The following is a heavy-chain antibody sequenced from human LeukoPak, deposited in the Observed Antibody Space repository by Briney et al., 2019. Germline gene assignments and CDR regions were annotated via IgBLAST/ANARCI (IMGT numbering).Heavy chain of an antibody. CDR1: GFTFGGYW. J-gene: IGHJ5*02. D-gene: IGHD3-3*01. Sequence: KTGGSLRVSCAASGFTFGGYWMHWVRQAPGKGLVWVSRINTDGSSTIYADSVKGRFTISRDNAKNTLYLQMNSLRAEDTAVYYCTRASIFGVNWFDPWGQGTLVTVSS. CDR2: INTDGSST. CDR3: TRASIFGVNWFDP. V-gene: IGHV3-74*01.